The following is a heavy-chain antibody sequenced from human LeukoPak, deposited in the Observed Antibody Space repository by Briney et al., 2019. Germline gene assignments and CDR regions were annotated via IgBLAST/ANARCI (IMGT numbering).Heavy chain of an antibody. CDR3: AKDLPLIGYPPI. CDR1: GFTVSSNY. V-gene: IGHV3-53*01. CDR2: IYSGGST. D-gene: IGHD5-18*01. Sequence: GGSLRLSCAASGFTVSSNYMSWVRQAPGKGLEWVSVIYSGGSTYYADSVKGRFTISRDNSKNTLYLQMNSLRAEDTAVYYCAKDLPLIGYPPIWGQGTMVTVSS. J-gene: IGHJ3*02.